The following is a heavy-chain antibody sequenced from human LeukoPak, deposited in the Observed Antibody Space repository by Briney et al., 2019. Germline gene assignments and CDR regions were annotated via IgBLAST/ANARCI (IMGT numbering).Heavy chain of an antibody. D-gene: IGHD6-6*01. V-gene: IGHV3-30-3*01. Sequence: PGRSLRLSCAASGFTFSSYAMHWVRQAPGKGLEWVAVISYDGSNKYYADSVKGRFTISRDNSKNTLYLQMNSLGAEDTAVYYCARGVSRGGFDYWGQGTLATVSS. J-gene: IGHJ4*02. CDR3: ARGVSRGGFDY. CDR1: GFTFSSYA. CDR2: ISYDGSNK.